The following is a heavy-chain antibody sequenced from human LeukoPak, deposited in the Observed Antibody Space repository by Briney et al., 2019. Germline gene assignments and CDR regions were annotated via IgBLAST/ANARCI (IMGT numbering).Heavy chain of an antibody. CDR3: AGTGDSGTPEY. Sequence: GESLKISCYTSGYRFTRNWIGWVRHMPGKGLEWMGIIYPDDSDTRYSPSFEGQVTISADKSISTAYLQWDNLKASDTAIYYCAGTGDSGTPEYWGLGTQVTVSS. J-gene: IGHJ4*01. D-gene: IGHD3-10*01. V-gene: IGHV5-51*01. CDR2: IYPDDSDT. CDR1: GYRFTRNW.